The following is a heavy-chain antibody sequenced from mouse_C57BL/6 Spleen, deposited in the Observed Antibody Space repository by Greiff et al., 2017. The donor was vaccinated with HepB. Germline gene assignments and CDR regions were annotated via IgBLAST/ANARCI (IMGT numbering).Heavy chain of an antibody. V-gene: IGHV1-26*01. CDR3: ARCNGSSYYAMDY. Sequence: EVQLQQSGPELVKPGASVKISCKASGYTFTDYYMNWVKQSHGKSLEWIGDINPNNGGTSYNQKFKGKATLTVDKSSSTAYMELRSLTSEDSAVYYCARCNGSSYYAMDYWGQGTSVTVSS. CDR1: GYTFTDYY. D-gene: IGHD1-1*01. CDR2: INPNNGGT. J-gene: IGHJ4*01.